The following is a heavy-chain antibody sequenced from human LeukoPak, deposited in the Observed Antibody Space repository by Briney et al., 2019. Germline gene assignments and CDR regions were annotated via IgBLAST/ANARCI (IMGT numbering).Heavy chain of an antibody. CDR3: ATEGGSSGYYRKYYFDY. CDR1: GGSISSGDYY. D-gene: IGHD3-22*01. Sequence: PSETLSLTCTVSGGSISSGDYYWSWIRQPPGKGLEWIGYIYYSGSTYYNPSLKSRVTISVDTSKNQFSLKLSSVTAADTAVYYCATEGGSSGYYRKYYFDYWAREPWSPSPQ. V-gene: IGHV4-30-4*01. CDR2: IYYSGST. J-gene: IGHJ4*02.